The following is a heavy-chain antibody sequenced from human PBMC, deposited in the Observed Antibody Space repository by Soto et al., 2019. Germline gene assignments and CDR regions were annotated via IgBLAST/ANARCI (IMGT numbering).Heavy chain of an antibody. Sequence: SETLSLTCAVYGGSFSGYYWSWIRQPPGKGLEWIGEINQSESTNYNPSLKSRVTISVDTSKNQFSLKLSSVTAADTAGYYCARGYDSTSDYWGQGTLVTVSS. CDR1: GGSFSGYY. D-gene: IGHD3-22*01. V-gene: IGHV4-34*01. J-gene: IGHJ4*02. CDR2: INQSEST. CDR3: ARGYDSTSDY.